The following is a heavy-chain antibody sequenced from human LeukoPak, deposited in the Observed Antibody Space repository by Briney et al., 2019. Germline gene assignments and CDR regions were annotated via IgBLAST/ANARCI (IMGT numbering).Heavy chain of an antibody. J-gene: IGHJ6*03. V-gene: IGHV3-21*01. Sequence: GGSLRPSCAASGFTLSTYTMNWVRQAPGKGLEWVSSISSSGSYIYYADSVKGRFTISRDDAKNSLSLQMNSLRAEDTAVYYCARSGIKMVRGVIIKSPYHMDVWGKGTTVTVSS. D-gene: IGHD3-10*01. CDR1: GFTLSTYT. CDR3: ARSGIKMVRGVIIKSPYHMDV. CDR2: ISSSGSYI.